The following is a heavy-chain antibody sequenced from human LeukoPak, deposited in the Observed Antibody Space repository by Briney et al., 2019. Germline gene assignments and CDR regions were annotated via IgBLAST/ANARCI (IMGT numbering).Heavy chain of an antibody. J-gene: IGHJ6*03. CDR2: INPNSGGT. CDR3: ASAPYSGGYYDYYYYMDV. CDR1: GYTFTGYY. V-gene: IGHV1-2*06. Sequence: ASVKVSCKASGYTFTGYYMHWVRQAPGQGLEWMGRINPNSGGTNYAQKFQGRVTMTRDTSISTAYMELSRLRSDDTAVYYCASAPYSGGYYDYYYYMDVWGKGTTVTVSS. D-gene: IGHD2-15*01.